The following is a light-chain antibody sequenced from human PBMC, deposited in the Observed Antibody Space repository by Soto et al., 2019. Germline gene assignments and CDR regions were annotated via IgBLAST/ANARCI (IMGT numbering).Light chain of an antibody. Sequence: DIQMTQSPPSLSASVGDRVTMTCRASQSISSFLNWYHQRPGKAPKLLIYAASSLQSGVPSRFSGSGSGTDFILTISSLQPEDFATYYCQQSYSSPITFGQGTRLEIK. CDR3: QQSYSSPIT. V-gene: IGKV1-39*01. CDR1: QSISSF. CDR2: AAS. J-gene: IGKJ5*01.